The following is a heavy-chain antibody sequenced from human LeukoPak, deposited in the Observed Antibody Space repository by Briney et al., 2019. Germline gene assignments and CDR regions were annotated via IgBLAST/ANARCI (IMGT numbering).Heavy chain of an antibody. CDR2: ISSSSSYI. D-gene: IGHD2-8*01. V-gene: IGHV3-21*01. CDR1: GFTFSSYA. CDR3: ARMLAARDDAFDI. Sequence: GGSLRLSCAASGFTFSSYAMNWVRQAPGKGLEWVSSISSSSSYIYYADSVKGRFTISRDNAKNSLYLQMNSLRAEDTAVYYCARMLAARDDAFDIWGQGTMVTVSS. J-gene: IGHJ3*02.